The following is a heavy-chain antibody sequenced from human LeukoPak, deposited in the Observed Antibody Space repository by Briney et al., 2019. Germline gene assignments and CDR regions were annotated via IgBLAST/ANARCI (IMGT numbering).Heavy chain of an antibody. CDR3: AREVSMDV. V-gene: IGHV3-48*01. J-gene: IGHJ6*02. CDR2: ISSGSSTI. CDR1: GFSFSSSS. Sequence: GRSLRLSCAASGFSFSSSSMNWVRQAPGKGLEWVSYISSGSSTIYYADSVKGRFTISRDNAKNSLYLQMNSLRAEDTAVYYCAREVSMDVWGQGTTVTVSS.